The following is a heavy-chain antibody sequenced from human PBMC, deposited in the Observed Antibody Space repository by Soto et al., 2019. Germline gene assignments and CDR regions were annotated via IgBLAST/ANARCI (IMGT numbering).Heavy chain of an antibody. V-gene: IGHV3-11*01. Sequence: QVQLVESGGGLVKPGGSLRLSCAASGFTFSDYYMSWIRQAPGKGLEWVSYISSSGSTIYYADSVKGRFTISRDNAKNSLYLQMNSLRAEDTAVYYCAREDCSGGSCYSVGEKNYFDYWGQGTLVTVSS. CDR2: ISSSGSTI. D-gene: IGHD2-15*01. CDR3: AREDCSGGSCYSVGEKNYFDY. CDR1: GFTFSDYY. J-gene: IGHJ4*02.